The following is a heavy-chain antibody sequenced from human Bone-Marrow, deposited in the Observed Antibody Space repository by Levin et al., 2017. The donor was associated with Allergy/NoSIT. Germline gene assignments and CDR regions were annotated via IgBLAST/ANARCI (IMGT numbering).Heavy chain of an antibody. CDR2: IRNKVYGGTT. CDR1: GFIFGDYT. Sequence: TGGSLRLSCTTSGFIFGDYTMSWVRQAPGKGLEWVGCIRNKVYGGTTEYAASVKGRFTLSRDDSKSIVYLQINSLQIEDTAVYFCVRGFIFGNNVVDYWGQGNLVIVSS. J-gene: IGHJ4*02. V-gene: IGHV3-49*04. CDR3: VRGFIFGNNVVDY. D-gene: IGHD1/OR15-1a*01.